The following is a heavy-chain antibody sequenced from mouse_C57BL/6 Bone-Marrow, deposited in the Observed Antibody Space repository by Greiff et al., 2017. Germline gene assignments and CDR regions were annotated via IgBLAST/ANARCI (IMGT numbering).Heavy chain of an antibody. J-gene: IGHJ1*03. V-gene: IGHV1-19*01. CDR1: GYTFTDYY. CDR2: INPYNGGT. D-gene: IGHD1-1*01. Sequence: EVQLQQSGPVLVKPGASVKMSCKASGYTFTDYYMNWVKQSHGKSLEWIGVINPYNGGTSYNQKFKGKATLTVDKSSSTAYMELNSLTSEDSAVXYCARGPLIYYYGSSYWYFDVWGTGTTVTVSS. CDR3: ARGPLIYYYGSSYWYFDV.